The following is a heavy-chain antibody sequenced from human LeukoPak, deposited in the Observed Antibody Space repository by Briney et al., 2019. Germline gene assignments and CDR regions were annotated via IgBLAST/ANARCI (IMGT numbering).Heavy chain of an antibody. V-gene: IGHV3-48*04. Sequence: GGSLRLSCAASGFTFSSYSMNWVRQAPGKGLEWVSYISSSSTIYYADSVKGRFTISRDNAKNSLYLQMNSLRAEDTAVYYCARGDYRKYYYGMDVWGQGTTVTVSS. J-gene: IGHJ6*02. CDR2: ISSSSTI. CDR3: ARGDYRKYYYGMDV. CDR1: GFTFSSYS. D-gene: IGHD4-17*01.